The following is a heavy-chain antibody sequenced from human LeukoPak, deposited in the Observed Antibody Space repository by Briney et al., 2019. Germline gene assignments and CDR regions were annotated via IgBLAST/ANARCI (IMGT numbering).Heavy chain of an antibody. CDR1: GFTFDDYA. CDR2: ISWNSGSI. Sequence: GGSLRLSCAASGFTFDDYAMHWVRQAPGKGLEWVSGISWNSGSIGYADSVKGRFTISRDNAKNSLYLQMNSLGAEDMALYYCAKGEQDGYNYYFDYWGQGTLVTVSS. CDR3: AKGEQDGYNYYFDY. J-gene: IGHJ4*02. D-gene: IGHD5-24*01. V-gene: IGHV3-9*03.